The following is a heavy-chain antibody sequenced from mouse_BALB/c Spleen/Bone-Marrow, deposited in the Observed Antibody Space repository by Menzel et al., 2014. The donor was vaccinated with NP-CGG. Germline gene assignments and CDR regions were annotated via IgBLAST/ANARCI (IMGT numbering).Heavy chain of an antibody. D-gene: IGHD2-4*01. CDR1: GFIFSTYG. CDR2: ISNGGIYT. CDR3: VRPYDYGTWFAY. J-gene: IGHJ3*01. Sequence: EVKLVESGGDLVKPGGSLKLSCAASGFIFSTYGMSWVRQTPGKRLEWVAAISNGGIYTYYPDTVKGRFTISRDNAKNTLYLQMSSLKSEDTAMYYCVRPYDYGTWFAYWGQGTLVTVSA. V-gene: IGHV5-6*01.